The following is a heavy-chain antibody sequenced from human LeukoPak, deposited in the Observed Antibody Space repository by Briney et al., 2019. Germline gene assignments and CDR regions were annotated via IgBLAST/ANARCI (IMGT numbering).Heavy chain of an antibody. J-gene: IGHJ4*02. D-gene: IGHD5-24*01. CDR2: INHSGST. V-gene: IGHV4-34*01. CDR3: AKDIEMATISFDY. CDR1: GGSFSGYY. Sequence: SETLSLTCAVYGGSFSGYYWSWIRQPPGKGLEWIGEINHSGSTNYNPSLKSRVTISVDTSKNQFSLKLSSVTAADTAVYYCAKDIEMATISFDYWGQGTLVTVSS.